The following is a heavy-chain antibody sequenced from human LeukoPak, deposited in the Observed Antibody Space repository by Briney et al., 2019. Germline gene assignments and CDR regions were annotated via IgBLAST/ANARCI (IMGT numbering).Heavy chain of an antibody. J-gene: IGHJ6*03. CDR2: IYYSGST. D-gene: IGHD2-2*01. CDR3: ARSPSTIRDNYYYMDV. V-gene: IGHV4-39*07. Sequence: PSETLPLTCTVSGGSISSSSYHWGWIRQPPGTGLEWIGNIYYSGSTYYNPSLKSRATIFVDTSKNQFSLKLSSVTAADTAVYYCARSPSTIRDNYYYMDVWGKGTTVTISS. CDR1: GGSISSSSYH.